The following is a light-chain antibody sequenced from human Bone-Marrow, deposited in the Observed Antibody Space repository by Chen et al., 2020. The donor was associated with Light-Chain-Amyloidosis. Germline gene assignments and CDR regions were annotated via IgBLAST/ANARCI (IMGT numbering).Light chain of an antibody. CDR3: QVWDRSSDRPV. CDR2: DDS. CDR1: NSGSTS. Sequence: SYVLTQPSSVSVAPGQTATIACGGNNSGSTSVHWYQQTPGQAPLLVVYDDSDRPPGIPERLSGSNSGNTATLTNSRVEAGDEADYYCQVWDRSSDRPVFGGGTKLTVL. J-gene: IGLJ3*02. V-gene: IGLV3-21*02.